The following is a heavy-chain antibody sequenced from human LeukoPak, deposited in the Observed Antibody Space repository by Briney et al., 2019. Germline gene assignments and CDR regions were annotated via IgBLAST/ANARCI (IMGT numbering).Heavy chain of an antibody. CDR3: ARDYSTSSLYYFDY. D-gene: IGHD6-6*01. V-gene: IGHV3-30*04. CDR1: GFTFSSYA. CDR2: ISYDGENK. Sequence: PGRSLRLSCAASGFTFSSYAMHWVRQAPGKGLEWVAAISYDGENKYYADSVKGRFTISRDNSKNTLYLQMNSLRAEDTAVYYCARDYSTSSLYYFDYWGQGTLVTVSS. J-gene: IGHJ4*02.